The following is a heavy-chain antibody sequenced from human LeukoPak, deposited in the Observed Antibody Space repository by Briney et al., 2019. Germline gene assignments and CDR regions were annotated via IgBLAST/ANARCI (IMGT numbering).Heavy chain of an antibody. CDR2: INPNSGGT. J-gene: IGHJ5*02. V-gene: IGHV1-2*02. Sequence: ASVKVSCKASGYTFTGYYMHWVRQAPGQGLEWMGWINPNSGGTNYAQKFRGRVTMTRDTSISTAYMELSRLRSDDTAVYYCARVPSGYCSSTSCSSWFDPWGQGTLVTVSS. CDR3: ARVPSGYCSSTSCSSWFDP. D-gene: IGHD2-2*01. CDR1: GYTFTGYY.